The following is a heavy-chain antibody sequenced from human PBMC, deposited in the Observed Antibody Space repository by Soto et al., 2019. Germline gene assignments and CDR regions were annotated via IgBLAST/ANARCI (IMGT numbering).Heavy chain of an antibody. CDR2: IYSGGST. V-gene: IGHV3-66*01. J-gene: IGHJ4*02. Sequence: GGSLRLSCAASGFTVSSNYMSWVRQAPGKGLEWVSVIYSGGSTYYADSVKGRFTISRDNSKNTLYLQMNSLRAEDTAVYYCAKVGGDYSNHPRLTATYFDYWGQRTLVTVSS. CDR3: AKVGGDYSNHPRLTATYFDY. CDR1: GFTVSSNY. D-gene: IGHD4-4*01.